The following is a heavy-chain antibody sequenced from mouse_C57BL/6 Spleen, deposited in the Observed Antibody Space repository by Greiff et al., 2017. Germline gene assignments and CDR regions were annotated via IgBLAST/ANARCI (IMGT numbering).Heavy chain of an antibody. Sequence: EVKLMESGEGLVKPGGSLKLSCAASGLTFSSYAMSWVRQTPEKRLEWVAYISSGGDYIYYADTVKGRFTISRDNARNTLYLQMSSLKSEDTAMYYCTRGDYSNYVLDMDYWGQGTSVTVSS. CDR1: GLTFSSYA. D-gene: IGHD2-5*01. J-gene: IGHJ4*01. CDR2: ISSGGDYI. V-gene: IGHV5-9-1*02. CDR3: TRGDYSNYVLDMDY.